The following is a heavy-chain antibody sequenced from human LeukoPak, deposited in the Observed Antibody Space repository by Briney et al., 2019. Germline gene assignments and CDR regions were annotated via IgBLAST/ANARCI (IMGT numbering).Heavy chain of an antibody. V-gene: IGHV4-34*01. CDR2: INHSGST. CDR3: AATGPYYFHY. Sequence: SETLSLTCAVYGGSFSGYYWSWIRQPPGKGLEWIGEINHSGSTNYNPSLKSRVTISLDTSKNQFSLKLSSVTAADTAVYYCAATGPYYFHYWGQGTLVTVSS. D-gene: IGHD3-9*01. CDR1: GGSFSGYY. J-gene: IGHJ4*02.